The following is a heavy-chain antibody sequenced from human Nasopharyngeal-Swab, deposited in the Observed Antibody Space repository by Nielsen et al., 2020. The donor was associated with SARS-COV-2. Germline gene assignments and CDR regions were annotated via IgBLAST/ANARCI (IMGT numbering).Heavy chain of an antibody. CDR2: INHSGST. V-gene: IGHV4-34*01. CDR3: ARIEDCSSTSCYDYFDY. D-gene: IGHD2-2*01. J-gene: IGHJ4*02. Sequence: GTGLEWIGEINHSGSTNYNPSLKSRVTISVDTSKNQFSLKLSSVTAADTAVYYCARIEDCSSTSCYDYFDYWGQGTLVTVSS.